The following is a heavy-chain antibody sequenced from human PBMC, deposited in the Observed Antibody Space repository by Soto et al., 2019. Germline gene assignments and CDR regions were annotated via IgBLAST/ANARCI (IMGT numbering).Heavy chain of an antibody. V-gene: IGHV3-48*02. CDR3: ARCRGYSYGYGDY. CDR2: ISSSSNTI. CDR1: GFTFSSYS. Sequence: EVPLVESGGVLVQPGGSLRLSCAASGFTFSSYSMNWVRQAPGKGLEWVSYISSSSNTIDYADSVKGRFTISRDNAKNSLYLQMNSLRDEDTAVYYCARCRGYSYGYGDYWGQGTLVTVSS. J-gene: IGHJ4*02. D-gene: IGHD5-18*01.